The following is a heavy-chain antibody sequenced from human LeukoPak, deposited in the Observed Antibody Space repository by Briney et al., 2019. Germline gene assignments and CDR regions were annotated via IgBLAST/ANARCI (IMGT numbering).Heavy chain of an antibody. J-gene: IGHJ4*02. Sequence: GGSLRLSCAASGFTFSSYWMSWVRQAPGKGLEWVANIKQDGSEKYYVDSVKGRFTISRDNAKNSLYLQMNSLRAEDTAVYYCARSLLLWFGERSVFDYWGQGTLVTVSS. CDR3: ARSLLLWFGERSVFDY. CDR2: IKQDGSEK. CDR1: GFTFSSYW. V-gene: IGHV3-7*01. D-gene: IGHD3-10*01.